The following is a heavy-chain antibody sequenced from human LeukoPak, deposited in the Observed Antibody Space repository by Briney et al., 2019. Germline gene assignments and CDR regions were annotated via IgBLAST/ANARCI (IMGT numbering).Heavy chain of an antibody. V-gene: IGHV1-69*04. CDR2: IIPILGIA. D-gene: IGHD3-22*01. CDR3: ARDQDYYDSSGYYYDPS. Sequence: PVKVSCKASGGTFSSYAISWVRQAPGQGLEWMGRIIPILGIANYAQKFQGRVTITADKSTSTAYMELSSLRSEDTAVYYCARDQDYYDSSGYYYDPSWGQGTLVTVSS. CDR1: GGTFSSYA. J-gene: IGHJ5*02.